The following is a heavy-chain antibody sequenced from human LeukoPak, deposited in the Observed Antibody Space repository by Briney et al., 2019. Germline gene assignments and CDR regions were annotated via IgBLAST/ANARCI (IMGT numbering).Heavy chain of an antibody. D-gene: IGHD6-13*01. J-gene: IGHJ4*02. CDR2: ISYDGSNK. CDR3: ARPTYSSSWPNYFDY. Sequence: GGSLRLSGAASGFTFSSYAMHWVRQAPGKGLEWVAVISYDGSNKYYADSVKGRFTISRDNSKNTLYPQMNSLRAEDTAVYYCARPTYSSSWPNYFDYWGQGTLVTVSS. V-gene: IGHV3-30-3*01. CDR1: GFTFSSYA.